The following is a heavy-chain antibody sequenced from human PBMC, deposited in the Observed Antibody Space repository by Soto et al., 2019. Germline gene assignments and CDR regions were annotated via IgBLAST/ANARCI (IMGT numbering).Heavy chain of an antibody. CDR1: GGSSSSSSYY. CDR2: IYYSGST. CDR3: ARDSGDSSGYYYWFDP. V-gene: IGHV4-39*07. J-gene: IGHJ5*02. D-gene: IGHD3-22*01. Sequence: PSETLSLTCTVSGGSSSSSSYYWGWIRQPPGKGLEWIGSIYYSGSTYYTPSLKSRVTISVDTSKNQFSLKLSSVTAADTAVYYGARDSGDSSGYYYWFDPWGQGTLVTVSS.